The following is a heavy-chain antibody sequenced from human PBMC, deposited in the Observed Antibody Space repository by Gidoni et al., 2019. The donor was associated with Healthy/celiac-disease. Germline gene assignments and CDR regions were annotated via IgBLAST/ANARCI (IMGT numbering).Heavy chain of an antibody. J-gene: IGHJ3*01. CDR1: GGSITSSSYY. D-gene: IGHD3-22*01. V-gene: IGHV4-39*01. CDR3: ARLNSSGSS. CDR2: IYYSGST. Sequence: QLQLQESPPGLVKPSETLSLTCTVSGGSITSSSYYWGWIRQPPGKGLEWIGSIYYSGSTYYNPSLKSRVTISVDTSKNQFSLKLSSVTAADTAVYYCARLNSSGSSWGQGTMVTVSS.